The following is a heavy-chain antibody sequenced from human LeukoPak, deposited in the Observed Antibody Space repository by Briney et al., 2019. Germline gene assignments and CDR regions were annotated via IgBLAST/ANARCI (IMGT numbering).Heavy chain of an antibody. CDR2: ISGSGGST. CDR3: AKTPGYYDSSGYYYIYSYFDL. V-gene: IGHV3-23*01. J-gene: IGHJ2*01. Sequence: GGSLRLSCAASGFTFSSYAMSWVRQAPGKGLEWVSAISGSGGSTYYADSVKGRFTISRDNSKNTLYLQMNSLRAEDTAVYYCAKTPGYYDSSGYYYIYSYFDLWGRGTLVTVSS. CDR1: GFTFSSYA. D-gene: IGHD3-22*01.